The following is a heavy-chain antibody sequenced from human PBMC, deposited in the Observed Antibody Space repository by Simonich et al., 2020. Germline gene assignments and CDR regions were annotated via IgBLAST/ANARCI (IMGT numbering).Heavy chain of an antibody. CDR1: GGSISSSSYY. V-gene: IGHV4-39*01. CDR2: IYYSGST. J-gene: IGHJ4*02. CDR3: ARWAYSSSYFDY. Sequence: QLQLQESGPGLVKPSETLSLTCTVSGGSISSSSYYWGWIRQPPGKGLEWIGSIYYSGSTYYHPTLKSRVTISVDTSKNQFSLNLSSVTAADTAVYYCARWAYSSSYFDYWGQGTLVTVSS. D-gene: IGHD6-6*01.